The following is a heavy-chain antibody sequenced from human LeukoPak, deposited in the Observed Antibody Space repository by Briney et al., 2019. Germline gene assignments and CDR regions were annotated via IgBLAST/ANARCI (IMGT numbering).Heavy chain of an antibody. J-gene: IGHJ4*02. CDR3: ARDRSPTNDY. V-gene: IGHV3-7*01. Sequence: PGGSLRLSCAASGFTFSSYWTSWVRQAPGKGLEWVANIKQDGSEKYYVDSVKGRFTISRDNAKNSLYLQMNSLRAEDTAVYYCARDRSPTNDYWGQGTLVTVSS. CDR1: GFTFSSYW. CDR2: IKQDGSEK. D-gene: IGHD2-8*01.